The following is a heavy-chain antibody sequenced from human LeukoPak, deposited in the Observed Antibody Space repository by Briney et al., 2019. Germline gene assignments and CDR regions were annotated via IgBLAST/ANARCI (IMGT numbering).Heavy chain of an antibody. J-gene: IGHJ5*02. V-gene: IGHV1-2*02. D-gene: IGHD4-17*01. CDR3: ARAFIDGDLKNWFDP. CDR2: INPNSGGT. Sequence: ASVKASCKASGYTFTGYYMHWVRQAPGQGLEWMGWINPNSGGTNYAQKFQGRVTMTRDTSISTAYMELSRLRSDDTAVYYCARAFIDGDLKNWFDPWGQGTLVTVSS. CDR1: GYTFTGYY.